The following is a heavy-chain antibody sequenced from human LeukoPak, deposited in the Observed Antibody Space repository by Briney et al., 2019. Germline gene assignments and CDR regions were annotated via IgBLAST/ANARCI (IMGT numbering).Heavy chain of an antibody. CDR2: IYYSGST. CDR1: GGSISSSSYY. D-gene: IGHD6-6*01. J-gene: IGHJ4*02. V-gene: IGHV4-39*07. CDR3: ARGRGIAARQFFDY. Sequence: SETLSLTCTVSGGSISSSSYYWGWIRQPPGKGLEWIGSIYYSGSTYYNPSLKSRVTISVDTSKNQFSLKLSSVTAADTAVYYCARGRGIAARQFFDYWGQGTLVTVSS.